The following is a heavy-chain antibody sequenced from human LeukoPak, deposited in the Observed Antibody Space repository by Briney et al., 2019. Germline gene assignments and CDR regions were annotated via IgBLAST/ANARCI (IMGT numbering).Heavy chain of an antibody. D-gene: IGHD6-25*01. Sequence: GRSLRLSCAASGFTFDDYAMHWVRQAPGKGLEWVSGISWYSGSIGYADSVKGRFTISRDNAKNSLYLQTNSLRAEDTALYYCAKSWVKQRPQTYYYYGMDVWGQGTTVTVSS. CDR3: AKSWVKQRPQTYYYYGMDV. V-gene: IGHV3-9*01. J-gene: IGHJ6*02. CDR1: GFTFDDYA. CDR2: ISWYSGSI.